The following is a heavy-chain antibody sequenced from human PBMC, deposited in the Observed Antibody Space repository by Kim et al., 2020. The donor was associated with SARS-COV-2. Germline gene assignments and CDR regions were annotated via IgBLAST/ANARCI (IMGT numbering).Heavy chain of an antibody. CDR1: GLTFSWYW. Sequence: GGSLRLSCAASGLTFSWYWMTWVRQAPGKGLEWVANINQDGSEKYYADSVKGRFTISRENAKNSLYLQMDSLRDGDTATYYCASGSCSSSSCSRYSDYWGQGTVVTVSS. V-gene: IGHV3-7*01. D-gene: IGHD2-2*01. J-gene: IGHJ4*02. CDR2: INQDGSEK. CDR3: ASGSCSSSSCSRYSDY.